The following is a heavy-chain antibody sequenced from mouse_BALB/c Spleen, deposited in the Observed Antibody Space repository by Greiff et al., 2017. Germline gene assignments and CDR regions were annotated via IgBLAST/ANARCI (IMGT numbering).Heavy chain of an antibody. J-gene: IGHJ3*01. CDR1: GYTFTSYY. CDR3: TRSPYDYDGAWFAY. V-gene: IGHV1S81*02. Sequence: VKLQQSGAELVKPGASVKLSCKASGYTFTSYYMYWVKQRPGQGLEWIGEINPSNGGTNFNEKFKSKATLTVDKSSSTAYMQLSSLTSEDSAVYYCTRSPYDYDGAWFAYWGQGTLVTVSA. D-gene: IGHD2-4*01. CDR2: INPSNGGT.